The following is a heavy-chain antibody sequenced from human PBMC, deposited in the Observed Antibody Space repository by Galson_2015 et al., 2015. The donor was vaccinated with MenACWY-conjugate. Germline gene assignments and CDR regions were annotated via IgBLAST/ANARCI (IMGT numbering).Heavy chain of an antibody. CDR2: IKQDGSEK. Sequence: SLRLSCAASGFIFNNYWMSWVRQVPGKGPEWVANIKQDGSEKYYVDSVRGRFTISRDNAKNSLYLQMNSLRADDTAVYYCARDLGFDCSRNDCYSPYGGQATLVTVSS. CDR3: ARDLGFDCSRNDCYSPY. J-gene: IGHJ4*02. CDR1: GFIFNNYW. V-gene: IGHV3-7*03. D-gene: IGHD2-15*01.